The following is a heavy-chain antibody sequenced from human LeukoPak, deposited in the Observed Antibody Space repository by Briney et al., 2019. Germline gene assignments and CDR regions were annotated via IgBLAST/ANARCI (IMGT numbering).Heavy chain of an antibody. V-gene: IGHV3-21*01. CDR1: GFTFSSYS. CDR2: ISSSSSYI. J-gene: IGHJ6*03. CDR3: AKTSLSDPSGHYYYMDV. Sequence: GGSLRLSCAASGFTFSSYSMNWVRQAPGKGLEWVSFISSSSSYIYYADSVKARFTISRDNSQNTVSLQLNNLRIEDTALYYCAKTSLSDPSGHYYYMDVWGKGTTVTVSS. D-gene: IGHD3-3*01.